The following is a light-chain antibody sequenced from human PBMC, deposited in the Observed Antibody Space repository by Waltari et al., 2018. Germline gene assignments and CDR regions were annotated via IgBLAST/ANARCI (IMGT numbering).Light chain of an antibody. J-gene: IGLJ1*01. CDR2: DVN. CDR3: CAYAGNYANYV. Sequence: QSALIQPRSVSRSPGQSVIISCTGASSDVGTYDYVSWYQQHPGKAPTLIIYDVNNRPSGVPDRVSCSKAGNTASLTISGLQAEDEADYYCCAYAGNYANYVFGTGT. CDR1: SSDVGTYDY. V-gene: IGLV2-11*01.